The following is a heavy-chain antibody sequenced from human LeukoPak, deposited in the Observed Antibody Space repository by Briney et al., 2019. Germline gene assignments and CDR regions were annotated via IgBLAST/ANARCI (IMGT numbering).Heavy chain of an antibody. D-gene: IGHD6-13*01. V-gene: IGHV3-30*02. Sequence: GGSLRLSCAASGFTFSSFGMHWVRQAPGRGLEWVAFIRYDGSNKYYVDSVRGRFTISRDNSKNTLYLQMNSLRAEDTALYYCAKDLILTADGTYFGYWGQGTLVTVSS. CDR1: GFTFSSFG. CDR3: AKDLILTADGTYFGY. CDR2: IRYDGSNK. J-gene: IGHJ4*02.